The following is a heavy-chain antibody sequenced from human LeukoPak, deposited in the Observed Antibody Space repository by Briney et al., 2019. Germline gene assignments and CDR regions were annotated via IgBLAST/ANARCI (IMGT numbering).Heavy chain of an antibody. J-gene: IGHJ5*02. CDR3: ARGALVVVRDNWFDP. V-gene: IGHV4-30-2*01. CDR2: IYHSGST. Sequence: SETLSLTCAVSGGSISSGGYSWSWIRQPPGKGLEWIGYIYHSGSTYYNPSLKSRVTISVDRSKNQFSLKLGSVTAADTAVYYCARGALVVVRDNWFDPWGQGTLVTVSS. CDR1: GGSISSGGYS. D-gene: IGHD2-15*01.